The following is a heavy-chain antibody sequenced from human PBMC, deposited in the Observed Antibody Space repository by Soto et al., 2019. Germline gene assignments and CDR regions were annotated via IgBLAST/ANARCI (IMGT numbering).Heavy chain of an antibody. CDR1: GGSISSSSYY. CDR2: IYYSGST. J-gene: IGHJ3*02. Sequence: NPSETLSLTCTVSGGSISSSSYYWGWIRQPPGKGLEWTGSIYYSGSTYYNPSLKSRVTISVDTSKNQFSLKLSSVTAADTAVYYCARPPPYDWYDSREEAVAYAFDIWGQGTMVTVSS. D-gene: IGHD3-22*01. V-gene: IGHV4-39*01. CDR3: ARPPPYDWYDSREEAVAYAFDI.